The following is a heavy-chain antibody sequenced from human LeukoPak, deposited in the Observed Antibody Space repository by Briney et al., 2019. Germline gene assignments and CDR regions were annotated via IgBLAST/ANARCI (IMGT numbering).Heavy chain of an antibody. J-gene: IGHJ4*02. Sequence: GASVKVSCKASRGTFSSYAISWVRQAPGQGLEWMGRIIPIFGIANYAQKFQGRVTITADKSTSTAYMELSSLRSEDTAVYYCARDLPYYDILTGSGVFDYWGQGTLVTVSS. CDR1: RGTFSSYA. V-gene: IGHV1-69*04. CDR2: IIPIFGIA. CDR3: ARDLPYYDILTGSGVFDY. D-gene: IGHD3-9*01.